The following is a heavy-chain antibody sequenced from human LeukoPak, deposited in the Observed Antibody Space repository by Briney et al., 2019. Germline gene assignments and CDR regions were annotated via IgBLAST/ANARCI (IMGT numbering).Heavy chain of an antibody. V-gene: IGHV1-69*13. CDR1: GGTFSSYA. CDR2: IIPIFGTA. J-gene: IGHJ4*02. D-gene: IGHD6-19*01. Sequence: ASVEVSCKASGGTFSSYAISWVRQAPGQGLEWMGGIIPIFGTANYAQKFQGRVTITADESTSPAYMELSSLGPEETAVYCCXXXRVGIAVAGYIDYWGQGTLVTVSS. CDR3: XXXRVGIAVAGYIDY.